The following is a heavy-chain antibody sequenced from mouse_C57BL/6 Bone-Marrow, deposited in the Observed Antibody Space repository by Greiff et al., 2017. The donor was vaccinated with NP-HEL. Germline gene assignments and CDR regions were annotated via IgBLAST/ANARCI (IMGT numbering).Heavy chain of an antibody. V-gene: IGHV1-81*01. Sequence: VQLQESGAELARPGASVKLSCKASGYTFTSYGISWVKQRTGQGLEWIGEIYPRSGNTYYNEKFKGKATLTADKSSSTAYMELRSLTSEDSAVYFCASLGLRRVYAMDYWGQGTSVTVSS. CDR1: GYTFTSYG. CDR2: IYPRSGNT. CDR3: ASLGLRRVYAMDY. J-gene: IGHJ4*01. D-gene: IGHD2-4*01.